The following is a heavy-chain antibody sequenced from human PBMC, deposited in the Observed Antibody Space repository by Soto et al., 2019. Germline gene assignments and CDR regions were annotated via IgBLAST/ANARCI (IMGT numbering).Heavy chain of an antibody. D-gene: IGHD3-10*01. V-gene: IGHV3-48*01. CDR2: ISSSSDTI. J-gene: IGHJ4*02. Sequence: ESGGGLVQPGGSLRLSCAASGFTFSSFSMNWVRQAPGKGLEWVSYISSSSDTIHYADSVKGRFTISRDNAKNSLHLELNSLRAEDTAVYYCARGRPTNFFDYWGQGTLVTVSS. CDR1: GFTFSSFS. CDR3: ARGRPTNFFDY.